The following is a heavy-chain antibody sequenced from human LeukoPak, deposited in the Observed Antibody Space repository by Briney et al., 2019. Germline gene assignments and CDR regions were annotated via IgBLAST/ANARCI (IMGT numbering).Heavy chain of an antibody. D-gene: IGHD1-7*01. V-gene: IGHV4-34*01. CDR3: ARRDLRELDY. Sequence: SETLSLTCAVYGGSFSGYYWSWIRQPPGKGLEWIGEINHSGSTNYNPSLKSRVTISVDTSKNQFSLRLSSVTAADTAVYYCARRDLRELDYWGQGTLVTVSS. CDR2: INHSGST. CDR1: GGSFSGYY. J-gene: IGHJ4*02.